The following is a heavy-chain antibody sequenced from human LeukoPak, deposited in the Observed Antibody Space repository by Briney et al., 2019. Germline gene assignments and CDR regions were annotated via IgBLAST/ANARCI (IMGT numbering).Heavy chain of an antibody. J-gene: IGHJ4*02. CDR1: GFTFSSYG. CDR3: AKDCSSTSCYTGDY. V-gene: IGHV3-30*02. D-gene: IGHD2-2*02. Sequence: GGSLRLSCAASGFTFSSYGMHWVRQAPGKGLEWVAFIRYDGSNKYYADSVKGRLTISRDNSKNTLYLQMNSLRAEDTAVYYCAKDCSSTSCYTGDYWGQGTLVTVSS. CDR2: IRYDGSNK.